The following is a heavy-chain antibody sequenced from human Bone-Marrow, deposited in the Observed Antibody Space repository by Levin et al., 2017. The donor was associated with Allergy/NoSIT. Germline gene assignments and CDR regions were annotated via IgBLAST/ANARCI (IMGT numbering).Heavy chain of an antibody. CDR2: INYSGST. V-gene: IGHV4-61*08. CDR3: ARDVIGYKFPLQYYYGLDV. CDR1: GASLSSHGSY. D-gene: IGHD5-24*01. J-gene: IGHJ6*02. Sequence: RASETLSLTCSVSGASLSSHGSYWNWIRQTPGKGLEWIGYINYSGSTNSNPSLTSRVNISVDTSKNEFSLKLESLTAADTAVYYCARDVIGYKFPLQYYYGLDVWGQGTTVTVSS.